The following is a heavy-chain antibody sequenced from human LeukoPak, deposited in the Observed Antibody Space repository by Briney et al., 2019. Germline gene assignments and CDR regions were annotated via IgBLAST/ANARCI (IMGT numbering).Heavy chain of an antibody. CDR2: IYSGGST. CDR3: ARDVEYCSGGSCYAYDY. D-gene: IGHD2-15*01. Sequence: PGGSLGLSCAASGFTVSSNYMSWVRQAPGKGLEWVSVIYSGGSTYYADSVKGRFTISRDNSKNTLYLQMNSLRAEDTAVYYCARDVEYCSGGSCYAYDYWGQGTLVTVSP. CDR1: GFTVSSNY. V-gene: IGHV3-53*01. J-gene: IGHJ4*02.